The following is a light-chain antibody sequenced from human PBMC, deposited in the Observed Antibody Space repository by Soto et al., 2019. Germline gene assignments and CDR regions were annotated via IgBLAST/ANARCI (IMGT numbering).Light chain of an antibody. CDR1: QSINSN. J-gene: IGKJ1*01. V-gene: IGKV3-15*01. CDR3: QQYNNWTRT. Sequence: EIGMTQSPATLSVSPGERATLSCRASQSINSNLAWYQQKPDQAPRLLIDGASTRATGIPGRFSGSGSGTEFTLTISSLQSEDFAVYYCQQYNNWTRTFGQGTKVDIK. CDR2: GAS.